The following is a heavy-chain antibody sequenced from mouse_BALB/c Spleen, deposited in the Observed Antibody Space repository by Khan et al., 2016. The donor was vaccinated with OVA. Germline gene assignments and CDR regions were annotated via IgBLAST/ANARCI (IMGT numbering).Heavy chain of an antibody. CDR2: ISSGGDYT. V-gene: IGHV5-6*01. CDR1: GFIFSSYS. CDR3: ASHLTGSVAY. J-gene: IGHJ3*01. D-gene: IGHD4-1*01. Sequence: DVQLVESGGDLVKPGGSLKLSCAASGFIFSSYSMSWVRQTPDKRLEWVATISSGGDYTYYPDSVKGRFTISRDDAKNTLYLQMSSLKSEDTAMYYCASHLTGSVAYWGQGTLVTVSA.